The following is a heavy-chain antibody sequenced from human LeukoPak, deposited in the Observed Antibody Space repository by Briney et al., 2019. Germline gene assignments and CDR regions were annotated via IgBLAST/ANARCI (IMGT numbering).Heavy chain of an antibody. Sequence: GGSLRLSCSASGFTFSSYAMHWVRQAPGKGLEYVVAISSNRARTYYADSVKGRFTISRDNSKNTLYLQMNSLRDEDTAVYSCARAHTIFWEFDAFDIWGRGTKVTVSS. CDR1: GFTFSSYA. V-gene: IGHV3-64*04. J-gene: IGHJ3*02. CDR3: ARAHTIFWEFDAFDI. CDR2: ISSNRART. D-gene: IGHD3-9*01.